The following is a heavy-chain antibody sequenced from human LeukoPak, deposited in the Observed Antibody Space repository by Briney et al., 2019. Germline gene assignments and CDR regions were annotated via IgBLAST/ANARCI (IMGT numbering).Heavy chain of an antibody. J-gene: IGHJ4*02. D-gene: IGHD3-3*01. CDR2: MNPNSGNT. Sequence: ASVKVSCKASGYTFTSYDINWVRQATGQGLEWMGWMNPNSGNTGCAQKFQGRVTITRNTSISTAYMELSSLRSEDTAVYYCAAITIFGVAKDAFDIWGQGTLVTVSS. CDR3: AAITIFGVAKDAFDI. V-gene: IGHV1-8*03. CDR1: GYTFTSYD.